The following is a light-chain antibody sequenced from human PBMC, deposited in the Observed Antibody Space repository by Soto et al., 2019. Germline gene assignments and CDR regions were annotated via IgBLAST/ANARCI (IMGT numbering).Light chain of an antibody. Sequence: QSVLTQPASVSGSPGQSITISCTGTSSDIGAYIFVSWYQQHPGKAPKLMIYEVSNRPSGVSNRFSGSKSGNTASLTISGLQAEDEADYYCNSYTGSSTRFVFGTGTKVTVL. CDR2: EVS. V-gene: IGLV2-14*01. CDR3: NSYTGSSTRFV. J-gene: IGLJ1*01. CDR1: SSDIGAYIF.